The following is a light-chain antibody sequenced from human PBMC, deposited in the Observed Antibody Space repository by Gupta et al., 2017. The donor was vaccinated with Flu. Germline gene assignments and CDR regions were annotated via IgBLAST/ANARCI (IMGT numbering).Light chain of an antibody. V-gene: IGKV4-1*01. Sequence: DIVMTQSPPSLPVTLGERATITCRSSQSVLDSSDRKKHLDWYQQKPGQPPQLLIYWVSTRASGVPDRFSGSGSGTDFTLTISRLEAEDVGVYYCKQYLTSPYTFGPGTRLEIK. CDR2: WVS. CDR3: KQYLTSPYT. J-gene: IGKJ5*01. CDR1: QSVLDSSDRKKH.